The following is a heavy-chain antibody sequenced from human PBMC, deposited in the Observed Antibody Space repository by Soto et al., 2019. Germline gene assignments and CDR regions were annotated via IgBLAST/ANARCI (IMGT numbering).Heavy chain of an antibody. D-gene: IGHD3-3*01. CDR3: ARVASYYSLWSGYYPSRNGMDV. CDR1: GFTFSSFG. CDR2: IWYDGSNK. J-gene: IGHJ6*02. Sequence: QVQVVESGGGVVQPGRSLRLSCAASGFTFSSFGMHWVRQAPGKGLEWVSLIWYDGSNKSYGDSVKGRFTISRDNSRNTVDLPMNRLRADATAVYYCARVASYYSLWSGYYPSRNGMDVWGQGTTVTVSS. V-gene: IGHV3-33*01.